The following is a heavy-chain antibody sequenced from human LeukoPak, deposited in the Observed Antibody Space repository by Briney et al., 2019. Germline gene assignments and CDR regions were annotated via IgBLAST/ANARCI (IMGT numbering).Heavy chain of an antibody. D-gene: IGHD3-10*01. Sequence: ASVKVSCKASGYTFTSYDINWVRQATGQGLEWMGWMNPNSGNTGYAQKFQGRVTMTRNTSISTAYMELSSLRSEDTAVYYCAMVRGVIILKGKEYYYYYGMDVWGQGTTVTVSS. CDR3: AMVRGVIILKGKEYYYYYGMDV. J-gene: IGHJ6*02. CDR1: GYTFTSYD. V-gene: IGHV1-8*01. CDR2: MNPNSGNT.